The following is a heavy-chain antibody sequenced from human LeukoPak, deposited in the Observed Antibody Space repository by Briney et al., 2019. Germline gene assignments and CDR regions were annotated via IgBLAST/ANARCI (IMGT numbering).Heavy chain of an antibody. V-gene: IGHV3-30*02. D-gene: IGHD3-22*01. CDR2: IQYDGTNK. CDR1: GFTFRSYG. CDR3: AKDSLYYYDSSGYLGIDY. Sequence: GGSLRLSCAASGFTFRSYGMYWVRQAPGKGLEWVALIQYDGTNKYYADSVKGRFTISRDNSKNTLYLQMNSLRAEDTAVYYCAKDSLYYYDSSGYLGIDYWGQGTLVTVSS. J-gene: IGHJ4*02.